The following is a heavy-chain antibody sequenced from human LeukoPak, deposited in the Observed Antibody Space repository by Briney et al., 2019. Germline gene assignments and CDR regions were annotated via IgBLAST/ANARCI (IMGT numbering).Heavy chain of an antibody. CDR3: ARDLRKGAYFDY. J-gene: IGHJ4*02. Sequence: PGGSLRLSCAASGFTFFTYGMHWVRQAPGKGLEWVALIWYDGSDNYYADSVKGRFTISRDNSKNTLYLQMNGLRADDTAVYYCARDLRKGAYFDYRGQGTLVTVSS. V-gene: IGHV3-33*01. CDR1: GFTFFTYG. CDR2: IWYDGSDN. D-gene: IGHD3-16*01.